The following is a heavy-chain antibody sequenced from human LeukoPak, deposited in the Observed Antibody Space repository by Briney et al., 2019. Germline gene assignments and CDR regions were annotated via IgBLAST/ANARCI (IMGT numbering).Heavy chain of an antibody. CDR2: IYYTGKT. J-gene: IGHJ4*02. CDR3: ARSQNYYGSGDY. V-gene: IGHV4-61*03. D-gene: IGHD3-10*01. CDR1: GDSVSNGNYY. Sequence: PSETLSLTCTASGDSVSNGNYYWSWLRQPPGKALERIGYIYYTGKTYYNPSLEGRVTILVDTSRNHFSVKLSSVTAADTAVYYCARSQNYYGSGDYWSQGTLVTVSS.